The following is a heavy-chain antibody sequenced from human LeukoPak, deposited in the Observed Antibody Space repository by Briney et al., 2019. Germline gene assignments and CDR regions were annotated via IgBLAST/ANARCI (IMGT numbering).Heavy chain of an antibody. J-gene: IGHJ6*03. CDR2: ISYSGST. CDR3: ARGIGKKAGGLDFYYYYMDV. V-gene: IGHV4-59*01. Sequence: SETLSLTCTVSGDSISSYYWSWVRLPPGKGLEWIGYISYSGSTNCNPSLKSRVTISVDTSKNQFSLRLNSVTAADTAVYYCARGIGKKAGGLDFYYYYMDVWGKGTTVTISS. CDR1: GDSISSYY. D-gene: IGHD3-16*01.